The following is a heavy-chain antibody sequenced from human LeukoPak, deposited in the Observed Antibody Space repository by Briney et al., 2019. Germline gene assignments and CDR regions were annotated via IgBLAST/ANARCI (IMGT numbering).Heavy chain of an antibody. CDR2: ISNSGRNI. CDR1: GFVFSSFE. D-gene: IGHD1-26*01. CDR3: ARDFSGASRIDY. J-gene: IGHJ4*02. Sequence: GGSLRLSCAASGFVFSSFEMNWVRQAPGKGLEWLSYISNSGRNIYYADSVKGRFTISRDNAKDSLYLQMNSLRGEDTAVYYCARDFSGASRIDYWGQGTLVTVSS. V-gene: IGHV3-48*03.